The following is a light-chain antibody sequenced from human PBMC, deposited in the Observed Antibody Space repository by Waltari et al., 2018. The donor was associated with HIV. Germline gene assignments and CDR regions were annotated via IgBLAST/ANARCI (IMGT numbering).Light chain of an antibody. V-gene: IGLV2-23*02. CDR3: CSYVGSSTWV. CDR1: SSDVGGYNF. Sequence: QSALTQPASVSGSPGQSITISCTGTSSDVGGYNFVSWYQQHPGKAPKVMIYDVIKRPSGVSNRFSGSKSGNTASLTISGLQAEDEADYYCCSYVGSSTWVFGGGTKLTVL. J-gene: IGLJ3*02. CDR2: DVI.